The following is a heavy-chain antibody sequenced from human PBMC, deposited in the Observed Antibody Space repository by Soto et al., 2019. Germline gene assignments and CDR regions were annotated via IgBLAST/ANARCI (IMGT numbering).Heavy chain of an antibody. CDR2: IYYSGGT. Sequence: PSETLSVTCTVSGGSISSGGYYWSWIRQHPGKGLEWIGYIYYSGGTNYNPSLKSRVTISVDTSKNQFSLKLSSVTADDTAVDYCAPPTIPVLFDYWAQRPLVTLSS. J-gene: IGHJ4*02. CDR1: GGSISSGGYY. D-gene: IGHD2-21*01. V-gene: IGHV4-61*08. CDR3: APPTIPVLFDY.